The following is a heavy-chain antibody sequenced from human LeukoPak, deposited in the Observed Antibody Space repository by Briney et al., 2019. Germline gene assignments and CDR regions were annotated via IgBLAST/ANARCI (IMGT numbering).Heavy chain of an antibody. CDR3: ARGANYYDSSGYSY. Sequence: GGSPRLSCAASGFTVSSNYMSWVRQAPGQGLEWVSYISSSGSTIYYADSVKGRFTISRDNAKNYLYLQMNSLIAEDTAVYYCARGANYYDSSGYSYWGQGTLVTVSS. D-gene: IGHD3-22*01. J-gene: IGHJ4*02. V-gene: IGHV3-11*04. CDR1: GFTVSSNY. CDR2: ISSSGSTI.